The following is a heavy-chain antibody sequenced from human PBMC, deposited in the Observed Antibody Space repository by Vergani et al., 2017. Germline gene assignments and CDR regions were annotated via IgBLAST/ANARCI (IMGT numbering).Heavy chain of an antibody. V-gene: IGHV3-23*01. CDR3: ARLSYDTTPYLQGGYDC. D-gene: IGHD3-22*01. J-gene: IGHJ4*02. Sequence: EVQLLQSGGGVIQPGGSVRLSCAASGFTFSACPMTWARQAPGKGLEWVSAISARYPSTYYADSVKGRFTISRDNSKNMLYLQMNSLRAEDTAVYYCARLSYDTTPYLQGGYDCWVQGTLVSVSS. CDR1: GFTFSACP. CDR2: ISARYPST.